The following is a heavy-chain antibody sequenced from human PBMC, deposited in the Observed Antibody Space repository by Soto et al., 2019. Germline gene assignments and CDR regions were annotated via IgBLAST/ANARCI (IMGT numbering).Heavy chain of an antibody. CDR3: AGRRLGGSTIY. J-gene: IGHJ4*02. D-gene: IGHD2-15*01. CDR2: ISHTGNT. Sequence: QVQLQESGPGLLEPSGTLSLTCDVSGASVNTGHWWTWVRQPPGKGLEWIGEISHTGNTNYSPSLKGRMTVSLDKSQTQFSLTLTSVTAADTAFYYWAGRRLGGSTIYWGQGTLVTVS. V-gene: IGHV4-4*02. CDR1: GASVNTGHW.